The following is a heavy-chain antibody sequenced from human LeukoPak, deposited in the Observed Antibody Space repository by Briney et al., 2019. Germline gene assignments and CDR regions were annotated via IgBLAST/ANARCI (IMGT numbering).Heavy chain of an antibody. CDR2: IYYTGST. J-gene: IGHJ4*02. CDR1: GGAISTYY. D-gene: IGHD4-17*01. CDR3: ARQGYGDYDFEY. V-gene: IGHV4-59*01. Sequence: SETLSLTCTVSGGAISTYYWSWIRHTPGMGLEWIGYIYYTGSTNYNPSLKSRVTISVDASKNQFSLKMSSMTAADTAVYYCARQGYGDYDFEYWGPGTLVTVSP.